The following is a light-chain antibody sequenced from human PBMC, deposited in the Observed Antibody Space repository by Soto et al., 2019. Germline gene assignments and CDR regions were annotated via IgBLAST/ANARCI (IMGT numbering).Light chain of an antibody. CDR3: SSYAGSDIYV. CDR1: SSDVGGYNY. CDR2: EVT. V-gene: IGLV2-8*01. J-gene: IGLJ1*01. Sequence: QPVLTQPPSASGSPGQSVAISCTGTSSDVGGYNYVSWYQQHPGKAPKLMIYEVTKRPSGVPNRFSGSKSGNTASLTVSGIQAEDEADYYCSSYAGSDIYVFGSGTKVTVL.